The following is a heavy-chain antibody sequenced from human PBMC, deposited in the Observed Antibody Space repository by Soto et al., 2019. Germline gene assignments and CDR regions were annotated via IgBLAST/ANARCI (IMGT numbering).Heavy chain of an antibody. Sequence: GGSLRLSCVASGFTFNNYVMTWVRQAPGKXLEWAATIGGSGNPTYYADSVKGRFTISRDNPKNMVFLQMNSLRAEDTAVYYCTKFARVGYCDTTTCFPGWFDPWGQGALVTVSS. V-gene: IGHV3-23*01. CDR3: TKFARVGYCDTTTCFPGWFDP. J-gene: IGHJ5*02. D-gene: IGHD2-15*01. CDR1: GFTFNNYV. CDR2: IGGSGNPT.